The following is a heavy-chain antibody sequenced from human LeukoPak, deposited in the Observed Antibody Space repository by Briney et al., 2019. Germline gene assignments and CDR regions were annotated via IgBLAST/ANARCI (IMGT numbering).Heavy chain of an antibody. CDR3: ARDLAWGAY. CDR2: ITSSSSSI. V-gene: IGHV3-21*01. CDR1: GFTFSRYW. Sequence: GGSLRLSCAASGFTFSRYWMSWVRQAPGKGLEWVSSITSSSSSIYSADSVKGRLTISRDNAKNSLYLEMNSLRDEDTAVYYCARDLAWGAYWGQGTLVTVSS. D-gene: IGHD4/OR15-4a*01. J-gene: IGHJ4*02.